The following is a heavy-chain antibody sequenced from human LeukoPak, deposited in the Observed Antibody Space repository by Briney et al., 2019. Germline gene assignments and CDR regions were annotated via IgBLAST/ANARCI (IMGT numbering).Heavy chain of an antibody. D-gene: IGHD3-22*01. V-gene: IGHV3-30*02. CDR2: IRYDGSNK. Sequence: GGSLRLSCAASGFTFSSYGMHWVRQAPGKGLEWVAFIRYDGSNKYYADSVKGRFTISRDNSKNTLYLQMNSLRAEDTAVYYCARDPWGTMIVASRVDYYYGMDVWGQGTTVTVSS. CDR3: ARDPWGTMIVASRVDYYYGMDV. J-gene: IGHJ6*02. CDR1: GFTFSSYG.